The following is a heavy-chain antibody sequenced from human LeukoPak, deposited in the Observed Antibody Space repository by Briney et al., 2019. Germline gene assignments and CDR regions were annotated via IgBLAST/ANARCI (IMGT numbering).Heavy chain of an antibody. CDR3: ARVGTIHLRLRPHLGYYGMDV. D-gene: IGHD5-18*01. CDR2: ISSTSSYV. CDR1: GFTFSTYS. V-gene: IGHV3-21*01. J-gene: IGHJ6*02. Sequence: PGGSLRLSCAASGFTFSTYSMNWVRQAPGKGLEWVSSISSTSSYVYYADSVKGRLTNTRDNAKNSLFLQMNSLRAEDTAVYYYARVGTIHLRLRPHLGYYGMDVWGQGTPVTVSS.